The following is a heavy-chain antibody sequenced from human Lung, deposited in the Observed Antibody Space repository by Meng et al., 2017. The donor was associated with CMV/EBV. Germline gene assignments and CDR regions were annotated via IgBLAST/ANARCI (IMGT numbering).Heavy chain of an antibody. CDR2: MNPNSGNT. V-gene: IGHV1-8*01. J-gene: IGHJ6*02. CDR3: ARNPYSSPGPPSPHVHYYYYGMDV. CDR1: GYTFTSYD. Sequence: ASXXVSXKASGYTFTSYDINWVRQATGQGLEWMGWMNPNSGNTGYAQKFQGRVTMTRNTSISTAYMELSSLRSEDTAVYYCARNPYSSPGPPSPHVHYYYYGMDVWXQGTTVTVSS. D-gene: IGHD6-13*01.